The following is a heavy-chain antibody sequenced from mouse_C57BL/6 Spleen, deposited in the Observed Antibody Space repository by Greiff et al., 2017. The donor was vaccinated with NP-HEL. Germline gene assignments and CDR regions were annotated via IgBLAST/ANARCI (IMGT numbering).Heavy chain of an antibody. V-gene: IGHV5-16*01. D-gene: IGHD2-12*01. J-gene: IGHJ3*01. CDR2: INYDGSST. Sequence: EVQLVESEGGLVQPGSSMKLSCTASGFTFSDYYMAWVRQVPEKGLEWVANINYDGSSTYYLDSLKSRFIISRDNAKNILYLQMSSLKSEDTATYYCANLRRGAWFAYWGQGTLVTVSA. CDR1: GFTFSDYY. CDR3: ANLRRGAWFAY.